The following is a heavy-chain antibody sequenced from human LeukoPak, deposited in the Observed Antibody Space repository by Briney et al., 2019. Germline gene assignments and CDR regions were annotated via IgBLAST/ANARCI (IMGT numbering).Heavy chain of an antibody. CDR3: ARKVVGATFEGDFDY. CDR2: ISAYNRNT. CDR1: GYTFTSYG. V-gene: IGHV1-18*01. Sequence: ASVKVSCKASGYTFTSYGISWVRQAPGQGLEWMGWISAYNRNTNYAQKLQGRVTMSTDTSTRTAYMELRSLRSDDTAVYYCARKVVGATFEGDFDYWGQRTLVTVSS. D-gene: IGHD1-26*01. J-gene: IGHJ4*02.